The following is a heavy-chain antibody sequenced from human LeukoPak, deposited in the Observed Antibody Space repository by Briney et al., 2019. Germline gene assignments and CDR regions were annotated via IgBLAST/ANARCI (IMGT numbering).Heavy chain of an antibody. CDR2: ISVYNGNT. J-gene: IGHJ5*02. D-gene: IGHD2-15*01. CDR1: GYTFSIYG. Sequence: ASVKVSCKASGYTFSIYGISWVRQAPGQGLEWMGWISVYNGNTNYAQKFQGRVTMTTDTSASTAYMELRSLRFDDTAVYYCAREIVVVGVTSWFDPWGQGTLVTVSS. V-gene: IGHV1-18*01. CDR3: AREIVVVGVTSWFDP.